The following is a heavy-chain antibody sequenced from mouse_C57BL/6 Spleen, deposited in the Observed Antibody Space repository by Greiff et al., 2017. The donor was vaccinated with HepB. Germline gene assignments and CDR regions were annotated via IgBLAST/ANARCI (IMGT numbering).Heavy chain of an antibody. CDR1: GYTFTDYE. J-gene: IGHJ4*01. Sequence: QVHVKQSGAELVRPGASVTLSCKASGYTFTDYEMHWVKQTPVHGLEWIGAIDPETGGTAYNQKFKGKAILTADKSSSTAYMELRSLTSEDSAVYYCTRWLLPYYYAMDYWGQGTSVTVSS. CDR2: IDPETGGT. CDR3: TRWLLPYYYAMDY. V-gene: IGHV1-15*01. D-gene: IGHD2-3*01.